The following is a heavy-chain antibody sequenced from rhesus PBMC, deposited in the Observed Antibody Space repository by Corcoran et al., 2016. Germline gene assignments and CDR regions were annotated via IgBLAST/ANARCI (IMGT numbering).Heavy chain of an antibody. D-gene: IGHD2-21*01. J-gene: IGHJ4*01. CDR2: MSDTSGRT. Sequence: QVQLQESGPGLVKPSETLTLTCAVAGGSFSGYFWGWIRQPPGKGLEWIGYMSDTSGRTDYTPSLKSRVTLSVDTSKNQFSLKLLSVTTADTAVYYCARDGGSGKYYYVAYWGQGVLVTVSS. CDR1: GGSFSGYF. CDR3: ARDGGSGKYYYVAY. V-gene: IGHV4-165*01.